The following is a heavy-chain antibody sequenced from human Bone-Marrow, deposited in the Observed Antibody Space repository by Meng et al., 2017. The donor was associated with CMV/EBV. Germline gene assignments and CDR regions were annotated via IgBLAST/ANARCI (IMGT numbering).Heavy chain of an antibody. CDR3: ARDFLYAENGMDV. CDR1: GYTFTAYY. J-gene: IGHJ6*02. Sequence: ASVKVSCKAYGYTFTAYYMHWVRQAPGQGIEWMGWINPNSGGTKYAQKFQGRVTVTRDTSISTAYMELRRLRSDDMAVYYCARDFLYAENGMDVWGQGTTVTVSS. D-gene: IGHD2-8*01. CDR2: INPNSGGT. V-gene: IGHV1-2*02.